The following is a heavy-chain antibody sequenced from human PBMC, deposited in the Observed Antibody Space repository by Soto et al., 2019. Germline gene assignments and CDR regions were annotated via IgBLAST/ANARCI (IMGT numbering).Heavy chain of an antibody. CDR1: GGYISGGDYF. V-gene: IGHV4-30-4*01. CDR3: ARGAGDIAAEYNWFDP. Sequence: TLSHTGTVAGGYISGGDYFWGWKHQPPGKGLEWIVYIYYSGSTYYNPSLKSRVTISVDTSKNQFSLKLSSVTAADTAVYYCARGAGDIAAEYNWFDPWGQGTLVPVSS. D-gene: IGHD6-13*01. J-gene: IGHJ5*02. CDR2: IYYSGST.